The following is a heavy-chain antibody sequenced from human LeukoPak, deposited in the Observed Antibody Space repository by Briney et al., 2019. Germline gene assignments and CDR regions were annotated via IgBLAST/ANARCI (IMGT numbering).Heavy chain of an antibody. J-gene: IGHJ5*02. Sequence: ASVKVSCKASGYTFTSYGISWVRQAPGQGLEWMGIINPSGGSTSYAQKFQGRVAMTRDMSTSTVYMELSSLRSEDTAVYYCAREGLFEGITMIENWFDPWGQGTLVTVSS. CDR2: INPSGGST. V-gene: IGHV1-46*01. CDR3: AREGLFEGITMIENWFDP. D-gene: IGHD3-22*01. CDR1: GYTFTSYG.